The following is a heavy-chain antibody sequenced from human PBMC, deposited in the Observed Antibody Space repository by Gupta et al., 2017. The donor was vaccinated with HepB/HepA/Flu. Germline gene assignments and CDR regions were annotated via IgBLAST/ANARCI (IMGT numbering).Heavy chain of an antibody. J-gene: IGHJ6*03. D-gene: IGHD2-2*01. CDR1: GYIFTGSY. CDR3: ARGDCVSTSCYLMDV. CDR2: INPNSGDA. Sequence: QVQLVQSGAEVKKPGASVRVSCKASGYIFTGSYIYWVRQAPGQGPECMGWINPNSGDAKYVQKFQGRVTMTRDTSINTAYMDLSGLKSDDTAVYYCARGDCVSTSCYLMDVWGKGTTVTVSS. V-gene: IGHV1-2*02.